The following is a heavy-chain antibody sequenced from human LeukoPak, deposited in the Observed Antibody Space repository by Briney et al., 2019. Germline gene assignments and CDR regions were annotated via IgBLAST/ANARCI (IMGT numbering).Heavy chain of an antibody. CDR2: INHSGST. J-gene: IGHJ5*02. D-gene: IGHD2-2*01. CDR1: GGSFSGYY. Sequence: SETLSLTCAVYGGSFSGYYWSWIRQPPGKGLEWIGEINHSGSTNYNPSLKSRVTISVDTSKNQFSLKLSSVTAADTAVYYCARGFRRRYRSSTSCYSWFDPWGQGTLVTVSS. V-gene: IGHV4-34*01. CDR3: ARGFRRRYRSSTSCYSWFDP.